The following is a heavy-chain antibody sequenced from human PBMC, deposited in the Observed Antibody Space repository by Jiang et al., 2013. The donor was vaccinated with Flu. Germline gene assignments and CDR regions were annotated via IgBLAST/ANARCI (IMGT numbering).Heavy chain of an antibody. D-gene: IGHD7-27*01. CDR2: ISAYNGNT. Sequence: KVSCKASGYTFTTYGITWVRQAPGQGLEWMGWISAYNGNTNYAQKIQGRVTMTTDTSTSTAYMELRSLRSDDTAVYYCARVGLGFNAFDIWGQGTMVTVSS. CDR1: GYTFTTYG. J-gene: IGHJ3*02. V-gene: IGHV1-18*01. CDR3: ARVGLGFNAFDI.